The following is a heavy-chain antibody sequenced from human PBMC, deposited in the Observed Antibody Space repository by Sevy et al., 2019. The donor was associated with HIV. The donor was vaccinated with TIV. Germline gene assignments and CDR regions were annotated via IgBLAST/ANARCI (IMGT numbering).Heavy chain of an antibody. CDR1: GFSLSTSGVG. D-gene: IGHD6-19*01. Sequence: SCPTLVKPTQTLTLTCTFSGFSLSTSGVGVGWIRQPPGKALEWLALIYWNDDKRYSPSLKSRLTITKDTSKNQVVLTVTNMDPVDTATYYCARYSSGWGYWGQGTLVNVSS. CDR2: IYWNDDK. CDR3: ARYSSGWGY. V-gene: IGHV2-5*01. J-gene: IGHJ4*02.